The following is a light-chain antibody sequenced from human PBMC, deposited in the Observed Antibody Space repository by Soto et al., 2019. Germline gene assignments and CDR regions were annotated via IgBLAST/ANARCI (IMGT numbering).Light chain of an antibody. Sequence: QSALTQPASVSGSPGQSITISCTGTSSDIGAYNSVSWYQQHPGRAPKLMIYEVSNRPSGVSNRFSASKSGNTASLIISGLQAADEADYYCSSRATNTPYVFGTGTKVTVL. CDR2: EVS. V-gene: IGLV2-14*01. J-gene: IGLJ1*01. CDR3: SSRATNTPYV. CDR1: SSDIGAYNS.